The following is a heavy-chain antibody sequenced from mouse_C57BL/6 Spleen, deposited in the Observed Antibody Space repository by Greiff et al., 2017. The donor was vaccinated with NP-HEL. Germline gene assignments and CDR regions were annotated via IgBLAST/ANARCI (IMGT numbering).Heavy chain of an antibody. CDR2: IYPGDGDT. CDR1: GYAFSSYW. Sequence: QVQLKQSGAELVKPGASVKISCKASGYAFSSYWMNWVKQRPGKGLEWIGQIYPGDGDTNYNGKFKGKATLTADKSSSTAYMQLSSLTSEDSAVYFCARCREKNWAPWFAYWGQGTLVTVSA. D-gene: IGHD4-1*01. J-gene: IGHJ3*01. CDR3: ARCREKNWAPWFAY. V-gene: IGHV1-80*01.